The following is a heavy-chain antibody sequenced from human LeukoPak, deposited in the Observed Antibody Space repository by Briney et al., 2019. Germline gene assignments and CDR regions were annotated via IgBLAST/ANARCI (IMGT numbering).Heavy chain of an antibody. J-gene: IGHJ3*02. CDR3: ARHKFYDDSGRGNAFDI. CDR1: GGSISSGGYY. D-gene: IGHD3-22*01. CDR2: IYYSGST. Sequence: SETLSLTCTVSGGSISSGGYYWSWIRQHPGQGLEWIGYIYYSGSTYYNPSLKSRVTISVDTSKNQFSLKLSSVTAADTAMYYCARHKFYDDSGRGNAFDIWGQGTMVTVSS. V-gene: IGHV4-31*03.